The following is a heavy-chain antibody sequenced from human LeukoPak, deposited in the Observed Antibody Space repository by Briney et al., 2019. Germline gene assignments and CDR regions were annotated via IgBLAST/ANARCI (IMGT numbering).Heavy chain of an antibody. J-gene: IGHJ4*02. V-gene: IGHV3-30*02. CDR3: ARDDIAVAGTDY. CDR2: IRYDGTNK. Sequence: GGSLRLSCAASGFTFSHYGMHWVRQTPDKGLQWVSFIRYDGTNKNYADSVKGRFTISRDNSKNTLYLQMNGLRAEDTAVYYCARDDIAVAGTDYWGQGTLVTVSS. CDR1: GFTFSHYG. D-gene: IGHD6-19*01.